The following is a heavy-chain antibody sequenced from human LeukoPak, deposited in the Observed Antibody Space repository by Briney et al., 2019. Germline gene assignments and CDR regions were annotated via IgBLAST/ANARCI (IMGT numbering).Heavy chain of an antibody. J-gene: IGHJ5*02. CDR3: GRESSGGTYNWFDP. CDR2: INHSGST. Sequence: SETLSLTCAVYGGSFSGYYWSWIRQPPGKGLEWIGEINHSGSTNYNPSLKSRVTISVDTSKNQFSLKLSSVTAADTAVYYCGRESSGGTYNWFDPWGQGTLVTVSS. V-gene: IGHV4-34*01. CDR1: GGSFSGYY. D-gene: IGHD2-8*02.